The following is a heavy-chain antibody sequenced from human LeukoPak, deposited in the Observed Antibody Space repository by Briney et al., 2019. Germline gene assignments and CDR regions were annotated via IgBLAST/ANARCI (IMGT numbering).Heavy chain of an antibody. D-gene: IGHD3-10*01. V-gene: IGHV4-34*01. CDR1: GGSFSGYY. CDR2: INHSGST. J-gene: IGHJ6*03. CDR3: ARGIGNYYYMDV. Sequence: SETLSLTCAVYGGSFSGYYWSWIRQPPGKGLEWIGEINHSGSTNYNPSLKSRVTISVDTSKNQFSLKLSSVTAADTAVYYCARGIGNYYYMDVWAKGPRSPSP.